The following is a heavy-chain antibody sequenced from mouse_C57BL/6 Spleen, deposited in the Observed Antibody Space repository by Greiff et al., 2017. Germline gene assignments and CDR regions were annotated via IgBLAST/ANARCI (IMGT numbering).Heavy chain of an antibody. CDR1: GYSITSGYY. J-gene: IGHJ1*03. Sequence: EVQLQQSGPGLVKPSQSLSLTCSVTGYSITSGYYWNWIRQFPGNKLEWMGYISYDGSNNYNPSLKNRISITRDTSKNQFFLKLNSVTTEDTATYYCARGVYYYGSSPSWYFDVWGTGTTVTVSS. CDR3: ARGVYYYGSSPSWYFDV. D-gene: IGHD1-1*01. V-gene: IGHV3-6*01. CDR2: ISYDGSN.